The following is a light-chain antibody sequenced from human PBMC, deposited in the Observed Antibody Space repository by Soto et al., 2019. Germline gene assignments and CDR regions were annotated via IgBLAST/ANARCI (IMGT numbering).Light chain of an antibody. CDR1: KNDIGVYDF. CDR3: KSYAGSNTYV. Sequence: QSALTQPPSASGSPGQAVTISCTGTKNDIGVYDFVSWYQHHPGKAPRLTSSEVVQRPSGVPDRFSGSKSGNTASLTVSGLQAADEGDYFCKSYAGSNTYVFGSGTKVTVL. J-gene: IGLJ1*01. CDR2: EVV. V-gene: IGLV2-8*01.